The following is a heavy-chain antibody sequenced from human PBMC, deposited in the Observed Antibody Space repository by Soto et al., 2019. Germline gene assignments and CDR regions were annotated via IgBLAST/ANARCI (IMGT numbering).Heavy chain of an antibody. CDR3: ATGSFTSTGGRIGYHYNAMDV. CDR2: IIPIFGPA. Sequence: SVKVSCKSSGGTFSSHSINWVRQAPGQGLEWMGGIIPIFGPANFAKKFQGRVTITADESTTTAYMELSSLTSEDTAVYCCATGSFTSTGGRIGYHYNAMDVWGQGTTVTV. D-gene: IGHD1-1*01. J-gene: IGHJ6*02. CDR1: GGTFSSHS. V-gene: IGHV1-69*13.